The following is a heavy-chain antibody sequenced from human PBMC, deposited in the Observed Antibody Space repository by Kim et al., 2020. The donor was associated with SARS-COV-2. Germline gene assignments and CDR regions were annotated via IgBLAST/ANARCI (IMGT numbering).Heavy chain of an antibody. J-gene: IGHJ5*02. Sequence: VKGRVTTSREHSKNTLYLQMNSLRAEDTAVYYCARDLAVVGAANNWFDPWGQGTLVTVSS. V-gene: IGHV3-30*07. CDR3: ARDLAVVGAANNWFDP. D-gene: IGHD1-26*01.